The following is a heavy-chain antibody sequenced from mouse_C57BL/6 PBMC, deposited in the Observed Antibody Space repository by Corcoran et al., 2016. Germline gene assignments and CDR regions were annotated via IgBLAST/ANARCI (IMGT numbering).Heavy chain of an antibody. Sequence: EVPLQQSGPELVKPGASVKISCKASGYTFTDYYMNWVQQSHGKSLEWIGDINPNNGGTSYNQKFKGKATLTVDKSSSTAYMELRSLTSEDSAVYYCARFRFYFDYWGQGTTLTVSS. J-gene: IGHJ2*01. CDR2: INPNNGGT. V-gene: IGHV1-26*01. CDR3: ARFRFYFDY. CDR1: GYTFTDYY.